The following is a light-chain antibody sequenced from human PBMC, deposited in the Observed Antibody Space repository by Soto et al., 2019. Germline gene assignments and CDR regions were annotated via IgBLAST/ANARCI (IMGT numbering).Light chain of an antibody. CDR2: HAS. CDR1: PSIGRC. J-gene: IGKJ1*01. Sequence: DIQMTQSPSALSASGGDRVTMSCGASPSIGRCLAWYPQKAGRDPEVLIFHASSLKSGGPSRFSGSGSWTEFTLTISSLQPDDFATYYRQQYNTYSWTFGQGTKV. V-gene: IGKV1-5*01. CDR3: QQYNTYSWT.